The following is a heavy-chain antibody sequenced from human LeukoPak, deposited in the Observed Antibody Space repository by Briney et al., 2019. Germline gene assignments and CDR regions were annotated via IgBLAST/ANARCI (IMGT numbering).Heavy chain of an antibody. D-gene: IGHD2-2*01. CDR1: GYRFTSYW. CDR2: IYPDDSDT. Sequence: GESLKISCKGSGYRFTSYWIGWVRQMPGKGLEWMGIIYPDDSDTRYSPSFQGQVTISADKSISTAYLQWSSLKASDTAMYYCARGGYCSSTSCYLFDSWGQGTLVTVSS. J-gene: IGHJ4*02. CDR3: ARGGYCSSTSCYLFDS. V-gene: IGHV5-51*01.